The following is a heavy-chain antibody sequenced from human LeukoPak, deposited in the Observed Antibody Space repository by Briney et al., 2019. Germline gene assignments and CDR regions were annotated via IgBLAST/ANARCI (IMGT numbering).Heavy chain of an antibody. CDR3: ARPSIAAAERDAFDI. CDR2: VSAYNGNT. D-gene: IGHD6-13*01. Sequence: ASVKVSCKASGYTFTSYGISWVRQAPGQGLEWMGWVSAYNGNTNYAQKLQGRVTMTTDTSTSTAYMELRSLRSDDTAVYYCARPSIAAAERDAFDIWGQGTMVTVSS. J-gene: IGHJ3*02. CDR1: GYTFTSYG. V-gene: IGHV1-18*01.